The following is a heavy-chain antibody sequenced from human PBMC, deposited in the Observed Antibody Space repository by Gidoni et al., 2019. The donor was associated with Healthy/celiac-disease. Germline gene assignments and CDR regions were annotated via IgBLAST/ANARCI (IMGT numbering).Heavy chain of an antibody. Sequence: EVQLVESGGGLVKPGGSLRLSCAASGFTFSSYSMNWVRQAPGKGLGWGSSISSSSSYIYYADSVKGRFTISRDNAKNSLYLQMNSLRAEDTAVYYCARASGFGSLHYFDYWGQGTLVTVSS. CDR1: GFTFSSYS. J-gene: IGHJ4*02. D-gene: IGHD3-10*01. V-gene: IGHV3-21*01. CDR3: ARASGFGSLHYFDY. CDR2: ISSSSSYI.